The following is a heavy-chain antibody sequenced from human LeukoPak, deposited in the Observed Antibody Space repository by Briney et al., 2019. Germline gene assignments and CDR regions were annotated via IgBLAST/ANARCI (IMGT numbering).Heavy chain of an antibody. J-gene: IGHJ5*01. CDR3: ARDRLIRGSGWFDY. CDR2: ISSSSSTI. CDR1: GFSFSSYS. V-gene: IGHV3-48*04. Sequence: GGSLRLSCAASGFSFSSYSMNWVRQAPGKGLEWVSYISSSSSTIYYADSVKGRFTISRDNAKNSLYLQMNSLRAEDTAVYYCARDRLIRGSGWFDYWGQGTLVTVSS. D-gene: IGHD6-19*01.